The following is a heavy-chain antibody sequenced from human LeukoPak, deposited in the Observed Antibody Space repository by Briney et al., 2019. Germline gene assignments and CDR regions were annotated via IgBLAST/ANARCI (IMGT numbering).Heavy chain of an antibody. Sequence: GSLRLSCAASGFTFSSYEMNWVRQAPGKGLEWVSYISSSSSTIYYADSVKGRFTISRDNAKNSLYLQMNSLRAEDTAVYYCARDMRGKMATIFGHDYWGQGTLVTVSS. CDR3: ARDMRGKMATIFGHDY. D-gene: IGHD5-24*01. CDR1: GFTFSSYE. J-gene: IGHJ4*02. CDR2: ISSSSSTI. V-gene: IGHV3-48*03.